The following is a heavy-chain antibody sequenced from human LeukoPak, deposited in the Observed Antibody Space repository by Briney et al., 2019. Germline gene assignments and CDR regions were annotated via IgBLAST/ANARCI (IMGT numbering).Heavy chain of an antibody. CDR1: GFTFSSYG. D-gene: IGHD6-13*01. CDR2: ISGSGGST. V-gene: IGHV3-23*01. Sequence: GGSLRLSCAASGFTFSSYGMSWVRQAPGKGLEWVSAISGSGGSTYYADSVKGRFTISRDNSKNTLYLQMNSLRAEDTAVYYCAKDRTGYSSSWGAFDIWGQGTMVTVSS. J-gene: IGHJ3*02. CDR3: AKDRTGYSSSWGAFDI.